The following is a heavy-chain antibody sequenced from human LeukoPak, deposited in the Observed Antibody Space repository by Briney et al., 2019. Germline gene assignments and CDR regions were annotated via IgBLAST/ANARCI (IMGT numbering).Heavy chain of an antibody. CDR1: GFTFSSYT. Sequence: PGGSLRLSCAASGFTFSSYTMNWVRQAPGKGLEWVSSISSSSSYIYYADSVKGRFTISRDNAKNSLYLHMNSLRAEDTAVYYCAKRIRVNWFDPWGQGTLVTVSS. CDR2: ISSSSSYI. CDR3: AKRIRVNWFDP. J-gene: IGHJ5*02. V-gene: IGHV3-21*04.